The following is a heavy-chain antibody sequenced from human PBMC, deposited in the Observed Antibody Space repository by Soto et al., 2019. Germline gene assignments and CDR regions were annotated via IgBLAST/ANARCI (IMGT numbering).Heavy chain of an antibody. CDR1: GFTFSSYD. D-gene: IGHD1-26*01. V-gene: IGHV3-13*01. CDR2: IGTAGDT. J-gene: IGHJ4*02. Sequence: EVQLVESGGGLVQPGGSLRLSCAASGFTFSSYDMHWVRQATGKGLEWVSAIGTAGDTYYPGSVKGRFTISRENAKNSLYLQMNSLRAEDTAVYYCARAGSVLGGSSYFDYWGQGTLVTVSS. CDR3: ARAGSVLGGSSYFDY.